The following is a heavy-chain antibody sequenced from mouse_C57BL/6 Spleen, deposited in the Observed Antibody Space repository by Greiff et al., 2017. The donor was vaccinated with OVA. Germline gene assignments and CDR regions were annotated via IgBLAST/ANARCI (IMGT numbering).Heavy chain of an antibody. Sequence: QVTLKESGPGILQSSQTLSLTCSFSGFSLSTSGMGVSWIRQPSGKGLEWLAHIYWDDDKRYNPSLKSRLTISKDTSRNQVFLKITSVDTADTATYYCARRATDWDWYFDVWGTGTTVTVSS. V-gene: IGHV8-12*01. CDR2: IYWDDDK. CDR3: ARRATDWDWYFDV. D-gene: IGHD1-1*01. J-gene: IGHJ1*03. CDR1: GFSLSTSGMG.